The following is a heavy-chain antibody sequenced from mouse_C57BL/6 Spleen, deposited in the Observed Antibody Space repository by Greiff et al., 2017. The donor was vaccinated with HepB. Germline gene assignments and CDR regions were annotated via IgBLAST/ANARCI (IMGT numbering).Heavy chain of an antibody. CDR3: AIPYDYDGGWYFDV. Sequence: VQLQQSGAELVKPGASVKVSCKASGYTFTSYWMHWVKQRPGQGLEWIGRINPSDSNTNYNQKFKGKATLTVDKSSSTAYMQLSSLTSEDSAVYYCAIPYDYDGGWYFDVWGTGTTVTVSS. D-gene: IGHD2-4*01. V-gene: IGHV1-74*01. J-gene: IGHJ1*03. CDR1: GYTFTSYW. CDR2: INPSDSNT.